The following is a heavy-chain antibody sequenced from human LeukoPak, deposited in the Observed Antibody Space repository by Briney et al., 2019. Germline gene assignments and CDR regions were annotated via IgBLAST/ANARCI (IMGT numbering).Heavy chain of an antibody. CDR3: ARVQKKRGTMIVAGAFDI. J-gene: IGHJ3*02. Sequence: ASVKVSCKASGYTFTGYYMHWVRQAPGQGLEWMGWINSNSGGTNYAQKFQGRVTMTRDTSISTAYMELSRLRSDDTAVYYCARVQKKRGTMIVAGAFDIWGQGTMVTVSS. CDR2: INSNSGGT. CDR1: GYTFTGYY. V-gene: IGHV1-2*02. D-gene: IGHD3-22*01.